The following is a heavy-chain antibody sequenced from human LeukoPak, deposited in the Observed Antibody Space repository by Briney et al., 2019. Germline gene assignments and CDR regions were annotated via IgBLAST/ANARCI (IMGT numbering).Heavy chain of an antibody. CDR3: ARQNDYGDYEVDY. CDR1: GLTFSSYW. J-gene: IGHJ4*02. D-gene: IGHD4-17*01. Sequence: GGSLRLSCAASGLTFSSYWMSWVRQAPGKGLEWVANIKQDGSEKYYVDSVKGRFTISRDNAKNSLYLQMNSLRAEDTAVYYCARQNDYGDYEVDYWGQGTLVTVSS. CDR2: IKQDGSEK. V-gene: IGHV3-7*01.